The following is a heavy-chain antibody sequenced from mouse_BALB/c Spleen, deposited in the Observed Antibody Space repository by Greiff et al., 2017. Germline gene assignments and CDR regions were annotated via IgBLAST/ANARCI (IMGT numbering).Heavy chain of an antibody. Sequence: VQGVESGPGLVQPSQSLSITCTVSGFSLTSYGVHWVRQSPGKGLEWLGVIWSGGSTDYNAAFISRLSISKDNSKSQVFFKMNSLQANDTAIYYCARRRDGNYGYYAMDYWGQGTSVTVSS. V-gene: IGHV2-2*02. D-gene: IGHD2-1*01. J-gene: IGHJ4*01. CDR1: GFSLTSYG. CDR3: ARRRDGNYGYYAMDY. CDR2: IWSGGST.